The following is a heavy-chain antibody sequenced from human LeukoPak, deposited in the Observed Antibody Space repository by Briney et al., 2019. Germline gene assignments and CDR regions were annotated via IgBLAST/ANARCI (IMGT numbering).Heavy chain of an antibody. V-gene: IGHV4-39*07. CDR3: ARDRSSSLLYYYYMDV. Sequence: SETLSLTCTVSGGSISSSSYYWGWIRQPPGKGLEWIGSIYYSGSTYYNPSLKSRVTISVDTSKNQFSLKLSSVTAADTAVYYCARDRSSSLLYYYYMDVWGKGTTVTISS. CDR1: GGSISSSSYY. D-gene: IGHD6-13*01. J-gene: IGHJ6*03. CDR2: IYYSGST.